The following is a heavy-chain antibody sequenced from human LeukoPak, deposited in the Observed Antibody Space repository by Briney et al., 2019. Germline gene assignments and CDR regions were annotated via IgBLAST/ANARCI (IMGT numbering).Heavy chain of an antibody. CDR3: ARAIRDDYKIYHFDY. Sequence: SETLSLTCTVSGGSVSSSSDHWGWIRQPPGKGLEWIGSIYYSGSTYYNPSLKSRVTVSVDMSKNQFSLKLSSVTAADTAVYYCARAIRDDYKIYHFDYWGQGTLVTVSS. D-gene: IGHD5-24*01. CDR1: GGSVSSSSDH. J-gene: IGHJ4*02. V-gene: IGHV4-39*01. CDR2: IYYSGST.